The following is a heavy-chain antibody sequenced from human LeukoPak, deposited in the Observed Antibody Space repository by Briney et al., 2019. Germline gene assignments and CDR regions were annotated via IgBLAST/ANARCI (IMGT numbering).Heavy chain of an antibody. D-gene: IGHD5-12*01. CDR2: ISPYNVET. CDR1: GYMLTNFG. CDR3: ARGGYRGSVNCNPLDS. J-gene: IGHJ5*01. V-gene: IGHV1-18*01. Sequence: ASVKVSCKASGYMLTNFGITWLRQAPGLGLEWLGWISPYNVETNYAQKLQGRVTMTLDMSTTTAYMGLRTLRADDTAVYYCARGGYRGSVNCNPLDSWGKGTLVTVSS.